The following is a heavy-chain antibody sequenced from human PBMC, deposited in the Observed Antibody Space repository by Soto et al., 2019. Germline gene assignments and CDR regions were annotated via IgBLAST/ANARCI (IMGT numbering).Heavy chain of an antibody. CDR1: GFPFSSFY. CDR2: ISSLSTYV. CDR3: ARGVNDAFDI. Sequence: EVQLVESGGGLVKPGGSLRLSCVASGFPFSSFYMNWVRQAPGKGLEWVSSISSLSTYVFYADSVKGRFTISRDDAKDSLFLQMYSLRAEDTAVYYCARGVNDAFDIWGQGTMVTVSP. V-gene: IGHV3-21*01. J-gene: IGHJ3*02.